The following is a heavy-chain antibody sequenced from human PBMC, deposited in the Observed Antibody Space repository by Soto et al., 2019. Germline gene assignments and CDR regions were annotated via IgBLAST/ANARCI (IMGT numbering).Heavy chain of an antibody. CDR1: GITYNTYA. V-gene: IGHV1-3*01. J-gene: IGHJ4*02. CDR3: ARAISGYVT. Sequence: QVQLVQSGPEMKKPGASVKLSCKASGITYNTYAIHWVRQAPGQGLEWMGWINAGNGDTRFTQNFQGRVTLTRDTSASTVYMDLDSVKSEDTGVYYCARAISGYVTWGQGTLVTVSS. CDR2: INAGNGDT. D-gene: IGHD5-12*01.